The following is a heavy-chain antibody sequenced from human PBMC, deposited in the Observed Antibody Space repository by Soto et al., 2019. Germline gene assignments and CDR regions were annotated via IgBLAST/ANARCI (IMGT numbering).Heavy chain of an antibody. CDR3: ARLQGRFLEWSPIYYYYGMDV. D-gene: IGHD3-3*01. V-gene: IGHV5-10-1*01. CDR2: IDPSDSYT. J-gene: IGHJ6*02. CDR1: GYSFTSYW. Sequence: GESLKISCKGSGYSFTSYWISWVRQMPGKGLEWMGRIDPSDSYTNYSPSFQGHVTISADKSISTAYLQWSSLKASDTAMYYCARLQGRFLEWSPIYYYYGMDVWGQGTTVTVSS.